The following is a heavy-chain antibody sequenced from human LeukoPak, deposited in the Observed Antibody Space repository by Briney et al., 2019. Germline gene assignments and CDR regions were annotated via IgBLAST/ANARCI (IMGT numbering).Heavy chain of an antibody. CDR1: GGPISSGGYY. J-gene: IGHJ4*02. V-gene: IGHV4-31*03. D-gene: IGHD3-10*01. CDR2: IYYSGST. Sequence: PSETLSLTCTVSGGPISSGGYYWSWIRQHPGKGLEWIGYIYYSGSTYYNPSLKSRVTISVDTSKNQFSLKLSSVTAADTAVYYCARVRFGLLDYWGQGTLVTVSP. CDR3: ARVRFGLLDY.